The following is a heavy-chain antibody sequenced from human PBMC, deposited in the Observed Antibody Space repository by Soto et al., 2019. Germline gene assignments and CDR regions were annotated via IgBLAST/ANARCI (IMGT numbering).Heavy chain of an antibody. Sequence: PGESLKISCKGSGYSFTSYWISWVRQMPGKGLEWMGRIDPSDSYTNYSPSFQGHVTISADKSISTAYLQWSSLKASDTAMYYCARHDDIVVVPAAIGAFDIWGQGTMVTVSS. CDR1: GYSFTSYW. J-gene: IGHJ3*02. CDR3: ARHDDIVVVPAAIGAFDI. CDR2: IDPSDSYT. V-gene: IGHV5-10-1*01. D-gene: IGHD2-2*02.